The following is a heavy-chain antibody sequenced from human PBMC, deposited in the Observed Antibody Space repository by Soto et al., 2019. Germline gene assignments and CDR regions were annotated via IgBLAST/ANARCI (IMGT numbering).Heavy chain of an antibody. D-gene: IGHD3-10*01. J-gene: IGHJ4*02. CDR1: GFIFSSYA. CDR2: ISYDGSNK. Sequence: GGSLRLSCAASGFIFSSYAMHWVRQAPGKGLEWVALISYDGSNKYYADSVKGRFTISRDNSKNTLYLQMNSLRAEDTAVYYCARSITVVRGKPPHEHLIDSWGQGTLVTVSS. V-gene: IGHV3-30-3*01. CDR3: ARSITVVRGKPPHEHLIDS.